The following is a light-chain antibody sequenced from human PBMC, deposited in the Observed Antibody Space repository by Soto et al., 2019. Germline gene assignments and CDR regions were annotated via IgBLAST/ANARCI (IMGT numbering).Light chain of an antibody. V-gene: IGKV1-39*01. J-gene: IGKJ1*01. CDR1: QNVGNH. CDR2: RAS. Sequence: DIQLTQSPSSLSASVGDRVSITCRASQNVGNHVNWYRQKPGQAPKLLVSRASILQSGVPSGFSGSGSGTDFTLTISRLQAEDFATYYCHQTFLSPPTFGQGTRVKLK. CDR3: HQTFLSPPT.